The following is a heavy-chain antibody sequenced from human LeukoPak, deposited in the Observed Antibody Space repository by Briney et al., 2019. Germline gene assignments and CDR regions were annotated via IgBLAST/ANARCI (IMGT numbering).Heavy chain of an antibody. J-gene: IGHJ4*02. V-gene: IGHV3-23*01. CDR3: AKDFNPRYSSGWFFDY. D-gene: IGHD6-19*01. CDR1: GFTFSSYG. CDR2: ISGSGGST. Sequence: GGSLRLSCAASGFTFSSYGMSWVRQAPGKGLEWVPAISGSGGSTYYADSVKGRFTISRDNSKNTLYLQMNSLRAEDTAVYYCAKDFNPRYSSGWFFDYWGQGTLVTVSS.